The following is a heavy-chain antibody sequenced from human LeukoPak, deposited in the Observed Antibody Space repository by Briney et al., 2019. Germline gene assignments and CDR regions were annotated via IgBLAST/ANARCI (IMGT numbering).Heavy chain of an antibody. V-gene: IGHV3-64*01. CDR2: ISSNGGST. J-gene: IGHJ3*02. CDR1: GFTFSNYA. CDR3: ARDRNYYDSSGYYYRAFDI. D-gene: IGHD3-22*01. Sequence: GGSLRLSCAASGFTFSNYAMHWVRQAPGKGLEHVPAISSNGGSTYDANSVKGRFTISRDNSKNTLYLQMGSLRAEDMAVYYCARDRNYYDSSGYYYRAFDIWGQGTMVTVSS.